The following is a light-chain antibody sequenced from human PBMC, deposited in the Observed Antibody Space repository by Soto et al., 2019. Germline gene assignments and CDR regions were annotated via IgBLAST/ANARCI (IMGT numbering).Light chain of an antibody. J-gene: IGKJ5*01. V-gene: IGKV4-1*01. CDR2: WAS. Sequence: DIVMTQSPDSLAVSLGERATINCKSSQSVFYKFNNKNYLAWFQQKAGQPPKLLLYWASTRQSGVPDRFSGSGSETDFTLTISSLQADDVAVYYCQQSYATPITFGQGTRLEIK. CDR3: QQSYATPIT. CDR1: QSVFYKFNNKNY.